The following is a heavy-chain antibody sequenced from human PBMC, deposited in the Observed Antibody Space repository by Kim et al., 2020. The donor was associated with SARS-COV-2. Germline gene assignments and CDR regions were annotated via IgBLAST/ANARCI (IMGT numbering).Heavy chain of an antibody. CDR3: ARARITMVRGVSHWFDP. CDR2: ISAYNGNT. CDR1: GYTFTSYG. V-gene: IGHV1-18*01. D-gene: IGHD3-10*01. J-gene: IGHJ5*02. Sequence: ASVKVSCKASGYTFTSYGISWVRQAPGQGLEWMGWISAYNGNTNYAQKLQGRVTMTTDTSTSTAYMELRSLRSDDTAVYYCARARITMVRGVSHWFDPWGQGTLVTVSS.